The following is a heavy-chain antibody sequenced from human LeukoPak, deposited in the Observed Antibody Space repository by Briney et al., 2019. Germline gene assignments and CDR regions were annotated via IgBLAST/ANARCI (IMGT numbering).Heavy chain of an antibody. D-gene: IGHD2-21*01. CDR1: GGSISRTNC. J-gene: IGHJ4*02. Sequence: PSETLSLTCGVSGGSISRTNCWSRVRQPPGQGLEWIGEISLSGLTNYNPSLKSRVTMSLDKSKNHLALNLTSVTAADTAVYYCSRESGAFSHCGHWGQGTLVTVSS. V-gene: IGHV4-4*02. CDR2: ISLSGLT. CDR3: SRESGAFSHCGH.